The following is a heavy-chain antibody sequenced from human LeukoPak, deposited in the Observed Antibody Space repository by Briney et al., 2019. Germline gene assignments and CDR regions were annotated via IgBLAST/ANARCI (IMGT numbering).Heavy chain of an antibody. CDR2: IYPGDSDT. D-gene: IGHD3-3*01. J-gene: IGHJ6*02. V-gene: IGHV5-51*01. CDR1: GYSFTSDW. Sequence: GESLKISCKGSGYSFTSDWIGWVRQMPGKGLEWMGIIYPGDSDTRYSPSFQGQVTISADKSISTAYLQWSSLKASDTAMYYCARLHYDFWSGYYYYYYGMDVWGQGTTVTVSS. CDR3: ARLHYDFWSGYYYYYYGMDV.